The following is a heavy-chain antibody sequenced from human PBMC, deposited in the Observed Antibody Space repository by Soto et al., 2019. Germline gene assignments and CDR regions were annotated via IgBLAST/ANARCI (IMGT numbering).Heavy chain of an antibody. CDR2: ISSRSSTI. CDR1: GFSFISYN. J-gene: IGHJ4*02. V-gene: IGHV3-48*02. D-gene: IGHD2-2*01. CDR3: VKDEVPCSSTTCFYGPFDY. Sequence: WGSLRLSCAASGFSFISYNINFVRRSPFKWLEWVSYISSRSSTIFYTDSVRGRFTVSRDNAKNSLYLQMSSLRDEDTAVYYCVKDEVPCSSTTCFYGPFDYWGQGTLVTVSS.